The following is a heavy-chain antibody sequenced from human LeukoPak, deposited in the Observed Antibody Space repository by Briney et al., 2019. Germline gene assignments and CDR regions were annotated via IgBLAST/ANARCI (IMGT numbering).Heavy chain of an antibody. CDR1: GGSISSHY. J-gene: IGHJ4*02. D-gene: IGHD3/OR15-3a*01. V-gene: IGHV4-59*11. CDR2: IYYSGST. Sequence: SETLSLTCTVSGGSISSHYWSWIRQPPGKGLEWIGYIYYSGSTNYNPSLKSRVTISVDTSKNQFSLKLSSVTAADTAVYYCARQNFWTPMIWGQGTLVTVSS. CDR3: ARQNFWTPMI.